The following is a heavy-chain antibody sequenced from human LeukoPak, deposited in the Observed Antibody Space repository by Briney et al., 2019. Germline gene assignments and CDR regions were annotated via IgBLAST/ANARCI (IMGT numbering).Heavy chain of an antibody. J-gene: IGHJ4*02. Sequence: PSETLSLTCAVSGGSISSSNWWSWVRQPPGKGLEWIGEIYHSGSTNYNPSLKSRVTISVDKSKNQFSLKLSSVTAADTAVYYCARDANSGSYWVHFDYWGQGTLVTVSS. CDR2: IYHSGST. CDR3: ARDANSGSYWVHFDY. CDR1: GGSISSSNW. V-gene: IGHV4-4*02. D-gene: IGHD1-26*01.